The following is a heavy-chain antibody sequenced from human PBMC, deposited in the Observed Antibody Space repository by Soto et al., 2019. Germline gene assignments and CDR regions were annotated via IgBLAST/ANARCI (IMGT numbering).Heavy chain of an antibody. CDR2: ISAYNGNT. D-gene: IGHD6-19*01. Sequence: GASVQVSCKASGYTFTSYGFNWVRQAPGQGLEWMGWISAYNGNTNYAQNLQGRVTMTTDTSTSTAYMELRNLRSDDTAVYFCARAALGGAVAASVYWGQGTLVTVSS. CDR1: GYTFTSYG. CDR3: ARAALGGAVAASVY. V-gene: IGHV1-18*01. J-gene: IGHJ4*02.